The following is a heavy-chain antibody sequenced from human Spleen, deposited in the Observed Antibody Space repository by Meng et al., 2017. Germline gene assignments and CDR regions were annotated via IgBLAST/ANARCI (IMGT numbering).Heavy chain of an antibody. CDR3: ARGWFHDYYGMDV. J-gene: IGHJ6*02. V-gene: IGHV3-74*01. D-gene: IGHD3-10*01. CDR1: GFTFTNAW. CDR2: INSDGSST. Sequence: GESLKISCAASGFTFTNAWMNWVRQTPEKGLVWVSGINSDGSSTTYADSVKGRFTISRDNAKNTLYLQMNSLRGEDTAVYYCARGWFHDYYGMDVWGQGTTVTVSS.